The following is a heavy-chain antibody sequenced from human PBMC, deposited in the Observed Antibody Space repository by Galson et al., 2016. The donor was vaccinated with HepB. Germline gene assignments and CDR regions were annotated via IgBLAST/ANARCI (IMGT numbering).Heavy chain of an antibody. Sequence: SETLSLTCTVSGGSISSYFWSWIRQPAGKGLEWIGRMYISGSTKYNPSLKSRVTMSLDTSKNQISLRLSSVTAADTAVYYCARDPGTTGTTDRFDPWGQGTLVTVSS. J-gene: IGHJ5*02. CDR3: ARDPGTTGTTDRFDP. CDR2: MYISGST. CDR1: GGSISSYF. V-gene: IGHV4-4*07. D-gene: IGHD1-1*01.